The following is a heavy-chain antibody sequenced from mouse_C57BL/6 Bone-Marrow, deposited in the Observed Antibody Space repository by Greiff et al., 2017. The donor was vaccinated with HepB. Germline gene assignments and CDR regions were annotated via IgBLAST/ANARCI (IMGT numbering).Heavy chain of an antibody. V-gene: IGHV5-12*01. D-gene: IGHD1-1*01. CDR1: GFTFSDYY. CDR3: ARGTVVATRGYFDY. J-gene: IGHJ2*01. Sequence: EVQGVESGGGLVQPGGSLKLSCAASGFTFSDYYMYWVRQTPEKRLEWVAYISNGGGSTYYPDTVKGRFTISRDNANNTLYLQMSRLKSEDTAMYYCARGTVVATRGYFDYWGQGTTLTVSS. CDR2: ISNGGGST.